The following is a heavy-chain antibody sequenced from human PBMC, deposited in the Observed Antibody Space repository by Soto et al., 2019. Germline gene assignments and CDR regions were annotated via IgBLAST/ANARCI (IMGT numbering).Heavy chain of an antibody. Sequence: QVQLQESGPGLVKPSETLSLTCTVSGGSVSSATYYWNWIRQPPGKGLEWIGSVYYSGTPNYNPSLKSRVTISMDTSYNRLSLKLRSVTAADTAVYYCARRAASGRHFDHWGQGTLVSVSS. J-gene: IGHJ4*02. CDR2: VYYSGTP. D-gene: IGHD6-13*01. V-gene: IGHV4-61*01. CDR3: ARRAASGRHFDH. CDR1: GGSVSSATYY.